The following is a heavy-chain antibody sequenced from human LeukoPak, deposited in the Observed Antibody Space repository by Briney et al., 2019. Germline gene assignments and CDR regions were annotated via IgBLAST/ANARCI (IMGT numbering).Heavy chain of an antibody. CDR1: GFTFTDYY. Sequence: GSLRLSCAASGFTFTDYYFSWIRQAPGKGLEWVSYISHSGNTKYYADSVKGRFTISRDNGKNSLYLQMNSLTAEDTAVYYCARAKAVVATITPFDYWGQGTLVTVSS. J-gene: IGHJ4*02. D-gene: IGHD5-12*01. CDR2: ISHSGNTK. CDR3: ARAKAVVATITPFDY. V-gene: IGHV3-11*01.